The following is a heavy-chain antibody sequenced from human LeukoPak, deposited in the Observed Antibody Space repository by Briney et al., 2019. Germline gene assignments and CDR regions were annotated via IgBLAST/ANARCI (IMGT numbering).Heavy chain of an antibody. Sequence: PGGSLRLSCVGSGFTFRSHAMSWVRQAPEKGLEFVSGIYENGGTTYYAVKGRFSISRDNSKNTLYLQMDSLRGEDTAVYYCAKDFRIGYPAHFDYWGQGALVTVSS. CDR2: IYENGGTT. J-gene: IGHJ4*02. CDR1: GFTFRSHA. D-gene: IGHD5-12*01. V-gene: IGHV3-23*01. CDR3: AKDFRIGYPAHFDY.